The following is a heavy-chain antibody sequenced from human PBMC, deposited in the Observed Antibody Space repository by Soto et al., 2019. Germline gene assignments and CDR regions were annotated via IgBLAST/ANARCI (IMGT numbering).Heavy chain of an antibody. Sequence: PSETLSLTCTVSGGSISTYYWSWIRRPPGKGLEWIGYIYNSGSTHSNPSLQSRVTISVDTSKNQFSLKLSSVTAADTAIYYCARAPITMVREVIKYNMDVWGQGTKVTVYS. J-gene: IGHJ6*02. D-gene: IGHD3-10*01. CDR1: GGSISTYY. CDR3: ARAPITMVREVIKYNMDV. V-gene: IGHV4-59*01. CDR2: IYNSGST.